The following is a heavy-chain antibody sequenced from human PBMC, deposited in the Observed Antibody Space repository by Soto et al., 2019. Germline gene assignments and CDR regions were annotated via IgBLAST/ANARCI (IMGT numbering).Heavy chain of an antibody. CDR2: INHSGST. Sequence: XXTLSLSCALYGRSFSGYYWRWILQPPGKGLEWIGEINHSGSTNYNPSLKSRVTISVDTSKNQFSLKLSSVTAADTEVYYCARDPGIVVVPAAMEGAFDIWGQGTMVTVSS. V-gene: IGHV4-34*01. CDR3: ARDPGIVVVPAAMEGAFDI. D-gene: IGHD2-2*01. J-gene: IGHJ3*02. CDR1: GRSFSGYY.